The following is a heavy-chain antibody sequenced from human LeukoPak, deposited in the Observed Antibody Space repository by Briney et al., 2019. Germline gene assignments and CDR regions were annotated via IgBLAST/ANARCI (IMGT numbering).Heavy chain of an antibody. J-gene: IGHJ4*02. CDR2: IDYRGST. D-gene: IGHD3-22*01. V-gene: IGHV4-59*12. CDR3: ARSHYDSSGSPIFGLGVDY. CDR1: NDSISNYY. Sequence: PSETLSLTCTVSNDSISNYYWSWIRQPPGKGLEWIAYIDYRGSTTNNPSLKSRVTISVDRSKNQFSLKLSSVTAADTAVYYCARSHYDSSGSPIFGLGVDYWGQGTLVTVSS.